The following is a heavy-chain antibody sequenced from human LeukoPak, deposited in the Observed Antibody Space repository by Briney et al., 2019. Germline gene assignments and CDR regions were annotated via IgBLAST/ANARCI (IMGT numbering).Heavy chain of an antibody. CDR3: ARTYTVFGAMDV. CDR2: TSYDGSDE. D-gene: IGHD3-3*01. V-gene: IGHV3-30*03. Sequence: GGPLRLSCVASGFTFSDYGMHWVRQAPGKGLEWVAATSYDGSDEYYVDSVKGRFTISRDNSKNTLYLEMKSQSSEDTAIYYCARTYTVFGAMDVWGKGTTVTVSA. CDR1: GFTFSDYG. J-gene: IGHJ6*04.